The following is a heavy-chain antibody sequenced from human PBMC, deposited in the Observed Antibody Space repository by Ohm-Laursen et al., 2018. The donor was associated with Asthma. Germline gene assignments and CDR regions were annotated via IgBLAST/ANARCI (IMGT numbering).Heavy chain of an antibody. J-gene: IGHJ4*02. V-gene: IGHV3-9*01. CDR2: IYSTDGT. CDR1: GFTFGNYA. CDR3: VKDTSPGGGDY. Sequence: LSLTCAAPGFTFGNYAMHWVRQAPGKGLEWVSGIYSTDGTGYADSVRGRFTISRDDARSSLYLQMNSLRVEDTAFYYCVKDTSPGGGDYWGQGIVVTVSS. D-gene: IGHD3-16*01.